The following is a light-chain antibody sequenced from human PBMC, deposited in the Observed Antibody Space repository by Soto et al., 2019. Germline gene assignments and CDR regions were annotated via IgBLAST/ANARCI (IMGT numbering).Light chain of an antibody. CDR3: PQYGSSPLS. Sequence: EGVLTQSPGTLSLSPGERATLSCRASQSVSSSYLAWYQQKPGQAPRLVIYGASSMATGIPDRFSGSGSGTDFTLTIRRLEPEDVAAYYCPQYGSSPLSFGGGTKVEIK. J-gene: IGKJ4*01. V-gene: IGKV3-20*01. CDR2: GAS. CDR1: QSVSSSY.